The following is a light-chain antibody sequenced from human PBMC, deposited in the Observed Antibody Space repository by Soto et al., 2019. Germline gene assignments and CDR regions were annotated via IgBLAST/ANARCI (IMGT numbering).Light chain of an antibody. V-gene: IGKV1-12*01. J-gene: IGKJ4*01. Sequence: DIQMTQSPSSVSASVGDRVTITCRASQGFSTWLAWYRRKPGRAPELLIYSASSLHSGVPSGFSGSGSGTDFTLTISSLQPEDFATYYCQQANSFPRTFGGGTEVEIK. CDR2: SAS. CDR3: QQANSFPRT. CDR1: QGFSTW.